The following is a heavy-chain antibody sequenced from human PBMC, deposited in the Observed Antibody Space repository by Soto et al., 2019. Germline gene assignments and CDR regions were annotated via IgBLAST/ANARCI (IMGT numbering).Heavy chain of an antibody. J-gene: IGHJ4*02. V-gene: IGHV4-31*03. CDR1: GSSINNGGYY. CDR2: IYYSGST. Sequence: QVQLQESGPGLVKPSQTLSLTCTVSGSSINNGGYYWSWIRQHPGKGLEWIGYIYYSGSTYYNPSLKSRVTISVVTSKNQFSLKLNSVTAADTAVYYCARVHPGNRIDYWGQGTLVTVSS. CDR3: ARVHPGNRIDY.